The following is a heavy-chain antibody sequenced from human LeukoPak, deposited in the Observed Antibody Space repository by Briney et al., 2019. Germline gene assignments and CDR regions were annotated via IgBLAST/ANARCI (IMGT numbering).Heavy chain of an antibody. Sequence: SGTLSLTCTVSGGSISSSSYYWGWIRQPPGKGLEWIGSIYYTGTTYYNPSLKSRVAISVDTSKNQFSLKLSSVTAADTAVFYCARHYGHSYGYIDYWGQGTLVTVSS. CDR3: ARHYGHSYGYIDY. D-gene: IGHD5-18*01. V-gene: IGHV4-39*01. CDR2: IYYTGTT. CDR1: GGSISSSSYY. J-gene: IGHJ4*02.